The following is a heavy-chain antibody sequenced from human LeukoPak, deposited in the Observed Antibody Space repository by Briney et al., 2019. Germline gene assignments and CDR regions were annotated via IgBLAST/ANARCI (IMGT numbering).Heavy chain of an antibody. CDR3: AKGATMIVVEGIFDY. J-gene: IGHJ4*02. CDR2: ISYDGSNK. D-gene: IGHD3-22*01. Sequence: GGSLRLSCAASGFTFSSYGMHWARQAPGKGLEWVAVISYDGSNKYYADSVKGRFTISRDNSKNTLYLQMNSLRAEDTAVYYCAKGATMIVVEGIFDYWGQGTLVTVSS. CDR1: GFTFSSYG. V-gene: IGHV3-30*18.